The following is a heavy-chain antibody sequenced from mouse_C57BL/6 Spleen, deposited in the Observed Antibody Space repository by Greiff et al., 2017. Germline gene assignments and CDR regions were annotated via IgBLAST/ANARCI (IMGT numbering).Heavy chain of an antibody. CDR1: GYTFTSYW. V-gene: IGHV1-72*01. D-gene: IGHD6-1*01. J-gene: IGHJ1*03. Sequence: QVQLQQPGAELVKPGASVKLSCKASGYTFTSYWMHWVKQRPGRGLAWIGRIDPNSGGTKYKEKFKSKATRTVDKPSSTAYRQVSSLTSEDSAVYYCARRAPLTGGYFDVWGTGTTVSVSS. CDR3: ARRAPLTGGYFDV. CDR2: IDPNSGGT.